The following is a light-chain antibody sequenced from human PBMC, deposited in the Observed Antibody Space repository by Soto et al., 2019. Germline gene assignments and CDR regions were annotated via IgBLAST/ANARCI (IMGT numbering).Light chain of an antibody. CDR2: DAS. CDR1: QSVGSY. J-gene: IGKJ4*01. CDR3: QRRSDWPST. V-gene: IGKV3-11*01. Sequence: EIVLTQSPATLSLSPGDRATLSCRASQSVGSYLGWYQQRPGQAPRLLIYDASNRATGIPARLSGSGSGTDFSLTISSLEPEDFAVYCCQRRSDWPSTFCGGTKVEIK.